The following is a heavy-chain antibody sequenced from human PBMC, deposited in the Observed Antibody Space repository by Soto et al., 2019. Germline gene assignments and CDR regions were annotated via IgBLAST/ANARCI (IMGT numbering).Heavy chain of an antibody. D-gene: IGHD3-3*01. J-gene: IGHJ3*02. CDR2: IIGSGGST. CDR1: GFTFSNYA. V-gene: IGHV3-23*01. Sequence: GGSLRLSCAASGFTFSNYAMSWVRQAPGKGLEWVSAIIGSGGSTYYADSVKGRFTMSRDNPKNRLYLQMNRLRAEDTAVYYCAKGAVRFLEWSLDAFDIWGQGTMVTVSS. CDR3: AKGAVRFLEWSLDAFDI.